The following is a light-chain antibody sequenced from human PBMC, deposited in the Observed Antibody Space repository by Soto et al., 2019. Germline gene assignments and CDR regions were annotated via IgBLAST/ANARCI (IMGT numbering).Light chain of an antibody. Sequence: DLVMTQSPLSLPVTPGEPASISCRSSQSLLHSNGYNYLDWYLQKPGQSPQLLIYLGSNRASGVPDRFSGRGSGTDFTLKVSRVEAEDVGVYCCMQALQAPYTFGQGTKLEIK. CDR1: QSLLHSNGYNY. V-gene: IGKV2-28*01. J-gene: IGKJ2*01. CDR3: MQALQAPYT. CDR2: LGS.